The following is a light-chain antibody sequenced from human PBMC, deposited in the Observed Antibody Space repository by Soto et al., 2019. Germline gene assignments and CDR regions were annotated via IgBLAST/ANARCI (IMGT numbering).Light chain of an antibody. CDR3: ISFTSSMNKV. CDR2: DVD. CDR1: SSDVGGYNS. V-gene: IGLV2-14*03. Sequence: QSVLTQPASVSGSPGESITISCTGTSSDVGGYNSVSWYQHHPGKAPKLILYDVDDRPSGVSYRFSGSKSGNTASLTISGLQAEDEADYFCISFTSSMNKVFGSGTKVTVL. J-gene: IGLJ6*01.